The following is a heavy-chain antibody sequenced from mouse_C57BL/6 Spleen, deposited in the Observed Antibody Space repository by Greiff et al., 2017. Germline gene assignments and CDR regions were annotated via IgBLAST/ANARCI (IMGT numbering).Heavy chain of an antibody. J-gene: IGHJ4*01. D-gene: IGHD1-1*01. Sequence: QVQLKQPGTELVKPGASVKLSCKASGYTFTSYWMHWVKQRPGQGLEWIGNINPSNGGTNYNEKFKSKATLTVDKSSSTAYMQLSSLTSEDSAVYYCARCTTVVAGDYYAMDYWGQGTSVTVSS. CDR2: INPSNGGT. CDR1: GYTFTSYW. V-gene: IGHV1-53*01. CDR3: ARCTTVVAGDYYAMDY.